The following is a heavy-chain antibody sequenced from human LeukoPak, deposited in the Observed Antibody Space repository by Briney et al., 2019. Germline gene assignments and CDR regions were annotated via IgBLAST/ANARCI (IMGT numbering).Heavy chain of an antibody. CDR1: GSTFTSYT. Sequence: GGSLILSCAASGSTFTSYTLAWVRQPPGKGLEWVSAISASGDTTYYADSLKGRFTISRDNANNMVYLQMDSLRAEDTALYYCAKTYTNSWYSFDCWGPGARVTVSS. CDR3: AKTYTNSWYSFDC. CDR2: ISASGDTT. V-gene: IGHV3-23*01. J-gene: IGHJ4*02. D-gene: IGHD6-13*01.